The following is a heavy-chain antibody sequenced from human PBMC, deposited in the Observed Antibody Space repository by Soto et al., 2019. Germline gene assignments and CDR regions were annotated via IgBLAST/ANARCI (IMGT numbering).Heavy chain of an antibody. D-gene: IGHD3-22*01. V-gene: IGHV4-30-2*01. Sequence: QLQLQESGSGLVKPSQTLSLTCAVSGGSISSGGYSWSWIRQPPGKGLEWIGYIYHSGSTYYNPSLKSRVTISVDRSKNQFSLKLSSVTAADTAVYYCARAVRRRFYFDYWGQGTLVTVSS. CDR3: ARAVRRRFYFDY. CDR2: IYHSGST. J-gene: IGHJ4*02. CDR1: GGSISSGGYS.